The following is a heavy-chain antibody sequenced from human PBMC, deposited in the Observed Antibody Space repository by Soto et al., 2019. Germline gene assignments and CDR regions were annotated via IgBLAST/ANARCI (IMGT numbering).Heavy chain of an antibody. CDR1: GGSISSDNW. Sequence: QVQLQESGPGLVRPSGTLSLTCAVSGGSISSDNWWGWVRQPPGKGLEWIGEIYHTGITNYNPSLKRRVIMSVDKSQNQFSLRLTSVTAADTAVFYCARFGSPSLLLGELAPYYFDSWGQGILVTVSS. V-gene: IGHV4-4*02. CDR2: IYHTGIT. J-gene: IGHJ4*02. CDR3: ARFGSPSLLLGELAPYYFDS. D-gene: IGHD3-16*01.